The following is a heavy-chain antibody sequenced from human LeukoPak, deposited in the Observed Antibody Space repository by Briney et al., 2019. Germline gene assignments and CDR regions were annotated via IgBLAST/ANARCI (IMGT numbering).Heavy chain of an antibody. J-gene: IGHJ3*02. V-gene: IGHV3-30*18. CDR3: ANARTEYYYYDSSGYYVDAFDI. D-gene: IGHD3-22*01. Sequence: GGSLRLSCAASGFTFSSYGMHWVRQAPGKGLEWVAVISYDGSNKYYADSVKGRFTISRDNSKNTLYLQMNSLRAQDTAVYYCANARTEYYYYDSSGYYVDAFDIWGQGTMVTVSS. CDR1: GFTFSSYG. CDR2: ISYDGSNK.